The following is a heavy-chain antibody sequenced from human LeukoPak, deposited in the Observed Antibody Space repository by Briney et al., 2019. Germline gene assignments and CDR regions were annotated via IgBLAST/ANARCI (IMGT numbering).Heavy chain of an antibody. V-gene: IGHV3-23*01. J-gene: IGHJ4*02. CDR1: GFTFSSYA. CDR2: ISGSGGST. CDR3: ARGLGSPLDY. Sequence: GGSLRLSCAASGFTFSSYAMSWVRQAPGKGLEWVSAISGSGGSTYYADSVKGRFIISRDNAKNTLYLQMNSLRGEDTAVYYCARGLGSPLDYWGQGTLVTVSS. D-gene: IGHD1-26*01.